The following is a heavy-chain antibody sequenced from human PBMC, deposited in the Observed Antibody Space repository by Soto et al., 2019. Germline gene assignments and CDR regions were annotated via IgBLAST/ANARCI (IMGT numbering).Heavy chain of an antibody. CDR3: ARDRSFYGDYQNNYSYYGMDV. CDR1: GYTFTSYG. D-gene: IGHD4-17*01. J-gene: IGHJ6*02. V-gene: IGHV1-46*01. Sequence: ASVKVSCKASGYTFTSYGISWVRQAPGQGLEWMGIINPSGGSTSYAQKFQGKLTMTRDTSTSTVYMEMSSLRSEDTAVYYCARDRSFYGDYQNNYSYYGMDVWGQGTTVTVSS. CDR2: INPSGGST.